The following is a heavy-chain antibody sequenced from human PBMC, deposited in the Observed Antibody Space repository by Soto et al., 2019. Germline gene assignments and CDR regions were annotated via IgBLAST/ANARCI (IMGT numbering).Heavy chain of an antibody. CDR1: GYTFTSYG. J-gene: IGHJ5*02. Sequence: GASVKVSCKASGYTFTSYGISWVRQAPGQGLEWMGWIIASNGNTNYAQKLQGRVTMTTDTSTSTAYMELRSLRSDDTAVYYCARQAVAGTLPLWRYAPSGQGTLVTVS. V-gene: IGHV1-18*01. D-gene: IGHD6-19*01. CDR2: IIASNGNT. CDR3: ARQAVAGTLPLWRYAP.